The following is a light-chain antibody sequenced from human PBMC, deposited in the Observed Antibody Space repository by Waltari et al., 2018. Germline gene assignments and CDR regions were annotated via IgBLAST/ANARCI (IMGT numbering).Light chain of an antibody. CDR1: PSVSSN. J-gene: IGKJ1*01. Sequence: EIVMTQSPATLSVSPGERATLSCRASPSVSSNLAWYQQKPGQAPRLLIFGASTRATGIPARFSGSASGTEFTLTISSLQSEDFVVYYCQQYNNWPRTFGQGTKVEIK. CDR2: GAS. CDR3: QQYNNWPRT. V-gene: IGKV3-15*01.